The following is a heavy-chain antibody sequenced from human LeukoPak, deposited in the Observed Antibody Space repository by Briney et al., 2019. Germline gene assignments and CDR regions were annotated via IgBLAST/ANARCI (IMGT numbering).Heavy chain of an antibody. Sequence: GGSLRLSCAASGFTFSSYAMSWVRQAPGKGLEWVSAISGSGGSTYYADSVKGRFTISRDNSKNTLYLQMNSLRAEDTAVYYCAKDPREGLRYFDWLNYWGQGTLVTVSS. D-gene: IGHD3-9*01. CDR2: ISGSGGST. CDR3: AKDPREGLRYFDWLNY. J-gene: IGHJ4*02. CDR1: GFTFSSYA. V-gene: IGHV3-23*01.